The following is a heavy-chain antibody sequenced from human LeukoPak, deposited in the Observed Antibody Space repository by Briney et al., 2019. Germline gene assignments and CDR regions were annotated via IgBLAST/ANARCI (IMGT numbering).Heavy chain of an antibody. J-gene: IGHJ4*02. CDR3: ARALGRLGYGSGSYYFDY. D-gene: IGHD3-10*01. CDR1: GGSISSYY. Sequence: SETLSLTCTVSGGSISSYYWSWIRQPAGKGLEWIGRIYTSGSTNYNPSLKSRVTMSVDTSKNQFSLKLSSVTAADTAVYYCARALGRLGYGSGSYYFDYWGQGTLVTVSS. CDR2: IYTSGST. V-gene: IGHV4-4*07.